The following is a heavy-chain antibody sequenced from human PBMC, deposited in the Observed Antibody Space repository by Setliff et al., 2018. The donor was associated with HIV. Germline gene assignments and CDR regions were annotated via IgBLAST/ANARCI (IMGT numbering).Heavy chain of an antibody. CDR3: ASVLNRFPVGY. J-gene: IGHJ4*02. CDR1: RFTFSDYY. V-gene: IGHV3-11*04. CDR2: ISPGGASI. Sequence: GGSLRLSCAASRFTFSDYYMTWIRQAPGKGLEWVSYISPGGASIYYADSVKGRFTISRDNAKKSLYLQMNSLRAEDTAVYYCASVLNRFPVGYWGQGTLVTVSS. D-gene: IGHD3-16*01.